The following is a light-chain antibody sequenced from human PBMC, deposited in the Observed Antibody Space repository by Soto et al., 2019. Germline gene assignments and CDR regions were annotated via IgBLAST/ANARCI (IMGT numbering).Light chain of an antibody. CDR1: XSVLSTSNNKNY. Sequence: DIVMTQSPDFLAVXXCXXXXXXXXXXXSVLSTSNNKNYLGWFQQKPGQPPRLLIDWASTRQSGVPGRFSGSGSGTDFTLTISSLQAEDVAVYYCHQYYNSPITFGGGTKVDNK. CDR2: WAS. CDR3: HQYYNSPIT. J-gene: IGKJ4*01. V-gene: IGKV4-1*01.